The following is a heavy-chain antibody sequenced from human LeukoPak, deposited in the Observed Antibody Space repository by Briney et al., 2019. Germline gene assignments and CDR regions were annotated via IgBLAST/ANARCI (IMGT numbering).Heavy chain of an antibody. Sequence: SETLSLTCTVSGGSISGYYWSWIRQPPGKGLEWIGYIYYSGSTNYNPSLKSRVTISVDTSKNQFSLKLGSVSAADTAVYYCARYSTSWYYFDYWGQGTLVTVSS. D-gene: IGHD6-13*01. V-gene: IGHV4-59*01. J-gene: IGHJ4*02. CDR1: GGSISGYY. CDR2: IYYSGST. CDR3: ARYSTSWYYFDY.